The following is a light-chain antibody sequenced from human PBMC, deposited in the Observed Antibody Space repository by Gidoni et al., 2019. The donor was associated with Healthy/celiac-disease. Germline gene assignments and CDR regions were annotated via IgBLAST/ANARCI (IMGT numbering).Light chain of an antibody. V-gene: IGLV3-21*04. J-gene: IGLJ1*01. Sequence: SYVLTQPPSVSVAPGKPARITCGGNKLGSKSLHWYKQKPGQAPVLVIYYDSDRPSGIPERFSGSNSGNTATLSISRVEAGDEADYYCQVWDSSRDHYVFGTGTKVTVL. CDR1: KLGSKS. CDR2: YDS. CDR3: QVWDSSRDHYV.